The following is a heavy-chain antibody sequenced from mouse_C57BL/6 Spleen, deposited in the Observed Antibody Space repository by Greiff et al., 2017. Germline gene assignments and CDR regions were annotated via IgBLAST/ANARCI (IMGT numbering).Heavy chain of an antibody. CDR2: IYPGDGDT. Sequence: QVQLQQSGPELVKPGASVKISCKASGYAFSSSWMNWVKQRPGKGLEWIGRIYPGDGDTNYNGKFKGKATLTADKSSSTAYMQLSSLTSEDSAVYFCADWGFDYWGQGTTLTVSS. J-gene: IGHJ2*01. CDR3: ADWGFDY. CDR1: GYAFSSSW. D-gene: IGHD4-1*01. V-gene: IGHV1-82*01.